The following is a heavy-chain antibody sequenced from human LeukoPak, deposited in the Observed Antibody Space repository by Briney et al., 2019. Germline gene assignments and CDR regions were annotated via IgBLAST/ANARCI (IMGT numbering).Heavy chain of an antibody. CDR3: ARGRRQWLAPGVLNY. D-gene: IGHD6-19*01. Sequence: SETLSLTCTVSGGSISSYYWSWIRQPPGKGLEWIGYIYYSGSTNYNPSLKSRVTISVDTSKNQFSLKLSSVTAADTAVYYCARGRRQWLAPGVLNYWGQGTLVTVS. J-gene: IGHJ4*02. V-gene: IGHV4-59*12. CDR2: IYYSGST. CDR1: GGSISSYY.